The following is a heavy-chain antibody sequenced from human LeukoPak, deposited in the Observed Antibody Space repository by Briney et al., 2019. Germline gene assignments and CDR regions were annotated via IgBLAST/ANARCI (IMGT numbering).Heavy chain of an antibody. D-gene: IGHD6-19*01. CDR3: ARLPAGQWLLLDY. Sequence: SQTLSLTCTVSGGSISSGGYYWSWIRQHPGKGLEWIGYIYYSGSTYYNPSLKSRVTISVDTSKNQFSLKLSSVTAADTAVYYCARLPAGQWLLLDYWGQGTLVTVSS. J-gene: IGHJ4*02. CDR2: IYYSGST. CDR1: GGSISSGGYY. V-gene: IGHV4-31*03.